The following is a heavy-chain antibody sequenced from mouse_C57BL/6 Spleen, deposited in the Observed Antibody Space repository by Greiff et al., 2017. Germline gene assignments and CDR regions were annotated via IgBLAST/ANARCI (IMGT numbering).Heavy chain of an antibody. CDR3: ARRQYFDV. Sequence: QVQLQQPGAELVKPGASVKLSCKASGYTFTSYWMHWVKQRPGQGLEWIGMIHPSSGSTNYNEKFKSKATLTVDKSSRPAYMQLSSLTSENSAVYYCARRQYFDVWGTGTTVTVSS. V-gene: IGHV1-64*01. CDR1: GYTFTSYW. J-gene: IGHJ1*03. CDR2: IHPSSGST.